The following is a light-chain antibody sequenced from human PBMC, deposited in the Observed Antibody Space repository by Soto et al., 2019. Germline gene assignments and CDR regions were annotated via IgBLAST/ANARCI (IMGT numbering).Light chain of an antibody. V-gene: IGKV4-1*01. J-gene: IGKJ3*01. Sequence: IVITQSPDSLGVSLGERATINCKSNETILYGSNNKNYLSWYQQKPGQPPNLLIYWASTRKYGVPERFSGSGSGTDFTLSISNLQAEDVAVYYCHQYYSPPFAFGPGTKVHL. CDR3: HQYYSPPFA. CDR1: ETILYGSNNKNY. CDR2: WAS.